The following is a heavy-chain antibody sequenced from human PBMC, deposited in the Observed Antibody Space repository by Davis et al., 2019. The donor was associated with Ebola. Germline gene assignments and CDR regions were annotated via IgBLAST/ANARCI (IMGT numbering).Heavy chain of an antibody. V-gene: IGHV1-18*01. CDR2: ISAYNGNT. Sequence: ASVKVSCKASGYTFKNYAISWVRQAPGQGLEWMGWISAYNGNTNYAQKFQGRFTMTTDTSTSTAYMDLRSLTSDDTAVYYCARAGVAYFDYWGQGTLVTVSS. CDR1: GYTFKNYA. D-gene: IGHD5-12*01. CDR3: ARAGVAYFDY. J-gene: IGHJ4*02.